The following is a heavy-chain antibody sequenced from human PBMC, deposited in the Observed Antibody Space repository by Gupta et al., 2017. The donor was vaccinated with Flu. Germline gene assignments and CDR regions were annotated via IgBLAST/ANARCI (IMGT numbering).Heavy chain of an antibody. CDR1: GGSFSGYY. J-gene: IGHJ4*02. CDR2: INHSGST. Sequence: QVQLQQWGAGLLKPSETLSLTCAVYGGSFSGYYRSWIRQPPGKGLEWIGEINHSGSTNYNPSLKSRVTISVDTSKNQFSLKLSSVTAADTAVYYCARGPRQWLVSPFDYWGQGTLVTVSS. CDR3: ARGPRQWLVSPFDY. D-gene: IGHD6-19*01. V-gene: IGHV4-34*01.